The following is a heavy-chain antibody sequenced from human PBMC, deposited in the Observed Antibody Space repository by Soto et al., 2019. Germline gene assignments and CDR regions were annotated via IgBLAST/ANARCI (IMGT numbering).Heavy chain of an antibody. Sequence: QVQLVQSGAEVKKPGSSVKVSCKASGGTFSSYAISWVRQAPGQGLKWMGGIIPIFGTANYAQKFQGRVTITADESTSTAYMELSSLRSEDTAVYYCARDRSGAFGVVDDAFDIWGQGTMVTVSS. D-gene: IGHD3-3*01. V-gene: IGHV1-69*01. J-gene: IGHJ3*02. CDR2: IIPIFGTA. CDR1: GGTFSSYA. CDR3: ARDRSGAFGVVDDAFDI.